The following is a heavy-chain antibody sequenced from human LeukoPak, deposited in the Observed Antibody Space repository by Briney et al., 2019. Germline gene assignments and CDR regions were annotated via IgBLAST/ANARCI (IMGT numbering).Heavy chain of an antibody. J-gene: IGHJ4*02. CDR1: GFTFDDYG. Sequence: PGGSLRLSCAASGFTFDDYGMRWVRQAPGKGLEWVSAISGSGGRTYYADCVRGRFTISRANSKNTLYLQMNSLRAEDTAVYYCAKDRITMVRGEYSEPFDYWGQGTLVTVSS. CDR3: AKDRITMVRGEYSEPFDY. CDR2: ISGSGGRT. V-gene: IGHV3-23*01. D-gene: IGHD3-10*01.